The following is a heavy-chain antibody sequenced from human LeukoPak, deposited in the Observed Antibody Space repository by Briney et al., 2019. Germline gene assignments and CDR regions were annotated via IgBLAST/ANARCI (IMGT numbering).Heavy chain of an antibody. J-gene: IGHJ4*02. Sequence: TSETLSLTCTVSGGSIRTTSYYWGWIRQSPGREPEWIGTIYFSGSTYYNPSLESRVTISVDTSNNQFSLKLNSVTAADTAVYYCARGGTFWDSWGQGTLVTVSS. V-gene: IGHV4-39*07. D-gene: IGHD3-3*01. CDR1: GGSIRTTSYY. CDR3: ARGGTFWDS. CDR2: IYFSGST.